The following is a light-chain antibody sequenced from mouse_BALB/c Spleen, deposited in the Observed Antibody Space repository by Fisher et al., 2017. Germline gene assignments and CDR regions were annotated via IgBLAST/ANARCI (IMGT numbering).Light chain of an antibody. CDR3: QQRSSYPWT. V-gene: IGKV4-57*01. CDR2: STS. Sequence: IVLTQSTALMAASPGEKVTITCSVSSSISSSNLHWFQQKPGTSPKLWIYSTSNLASGVPARFSGSGSGTSYSLTISRMEAEDAATYYCQQRSSYPWTFGGGTKLEIK. CDR1: SSISS. J-gene: IGKJ1*01.